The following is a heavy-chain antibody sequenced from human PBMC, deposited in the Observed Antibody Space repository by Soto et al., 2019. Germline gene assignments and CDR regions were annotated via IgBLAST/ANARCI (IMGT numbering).Heavy chain of an antibody. CDR1: GGSISSSSYY. CDR2: IYYSGST. D-gene: IGHD5-18*01. V-gene: IGHV4-39*07. CDR3: ASAGVYSYGSPYFDF. J-gene: IGHJ4*02. Sequence: SETLSLTCTVSGGSISSSSYYWGWIRQPPGKGLEWIGSIYYSGSTYYNPSLKSRVTISVDTSKNQFSLKLSSVTAADTAVYYCASAGVYSYGSPYFDFWGQGTLVTVSS.